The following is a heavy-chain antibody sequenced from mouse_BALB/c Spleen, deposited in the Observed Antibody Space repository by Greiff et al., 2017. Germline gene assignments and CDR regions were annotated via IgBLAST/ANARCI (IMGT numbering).Heavy chain of an antibody. D-gene: IGHD2-4*01. J-gene: IGHJ1*01. CDR3: ARSRYDYPYWYFDV. CDR1: GYTFTSYV. Sequence: VQLKESGPELVKPGASVKMSCKASGYTFTSYVMHWVKQKPGQGLEWIGYINPYNDGTKYNEKFKGKATLTSDKSSSTAYMELSSLTSEDSAVYYCARSRYDYPYWYFDVWGAGTTVTVSS. V-gene: IGHV1-14*01. CDR2: INPYNDGT.